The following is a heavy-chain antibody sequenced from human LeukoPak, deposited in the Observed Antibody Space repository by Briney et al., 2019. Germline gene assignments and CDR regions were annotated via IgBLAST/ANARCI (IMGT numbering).Heavy chain of an antibody. CDR3: ARDSEKLRFLERSYGMDV. CDR2: IYTSGST. J-gene: IGHJ6*02. Sequence: SETLSLTCTVSGVSISRYYWSCIPQPAGKGLECIARIYTSGSTTYNPSLKSRVTMSVDSSKNQFSLKLSSVTAADTAVYYCARDSEKLRFLERSYGMDVWGQGTTVTVSS. D-gene: IGHD3-3*01. CDR1: GVSISRYY. V-gene: IGHV4-4*07.